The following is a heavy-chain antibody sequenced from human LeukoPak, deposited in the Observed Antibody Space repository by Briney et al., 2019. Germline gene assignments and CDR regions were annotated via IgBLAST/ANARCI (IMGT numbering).Heavy chain of an antibody. J-gene: IGHJ5*02. D-gene: IGHD3-10*01. V-gene: IGHV4-34*01. CDR3: ASRGSSHFTNWFDP. Sequence: KPSETLSLTCAVYGGSFSGYYWSWIRQPPGKGLEWIGEINHSGSTNYNPSLKSRVTISVDPSKNQFSLKLSSVTAADTAVYYCASRGSSHFTNWFDPWGQGTLVTVSS. CDR2: INHSGST. CDR1: GGSFSGYY.